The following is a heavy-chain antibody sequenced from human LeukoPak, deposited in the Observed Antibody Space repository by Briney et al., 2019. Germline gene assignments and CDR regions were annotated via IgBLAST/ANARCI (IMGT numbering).Heavy chain of an antibody. CDR1: GYTFTGYY. CDR2: INPNSGGT. Sequence: HAASVKVSWKASGYTFTGYYIHWVRQAAGQGLEWMGWINPNSGGTNSAQKFQGRVTMTRDTSISTAYMELTSLTSDDTAMYYCARGLRSDGGYWGQGTLVTVSS. CDR3: ARGLRSDGGY. J-gene: IGHJ4*02. V-gene: IGHV1-2*02.